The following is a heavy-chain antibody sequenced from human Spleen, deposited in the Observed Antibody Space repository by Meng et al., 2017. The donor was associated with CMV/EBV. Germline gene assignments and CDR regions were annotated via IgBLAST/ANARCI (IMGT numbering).Heavy chain of an antibody. CDR1: GFRFDDYG. CDR3: AREKGTGDVVGATGICDC. D-gene: IGHD1-26*01. CDR2: IKQDGSEK. J-gene: IGHJ4*02. V-gene: IGHV3-7*01. Sequence: GGSLRLSCAGFGFRFDDYGMKRVRQVPGEGLEWVANIKQDGSEKYYVDSVKGRFTISRDNAKNSLYLQINSLRVEDTAVYYCAREKGTGDVVGATGICDCWGQGTLVTVSS.